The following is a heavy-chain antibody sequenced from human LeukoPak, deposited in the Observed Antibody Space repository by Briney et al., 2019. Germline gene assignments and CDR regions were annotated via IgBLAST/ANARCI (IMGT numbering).Heavy chain of an antibody. CDR2: ISSSSSTI. J-gene: IGHJ3*02. CDR3: AREGGPDAFDI. Sequence: PGGSLRLSCAASGFTFSSYSMNWVRQAPGKGLEWVSYISSSSSTIYYADSVKGRFTISRDNAKNSLYLQMNSLRAEDTAVYYCAREGGPDAFDIWGQGTMVTVSS. V-gene: IGHV3-48*01. CDR1: GFTFSSYS.